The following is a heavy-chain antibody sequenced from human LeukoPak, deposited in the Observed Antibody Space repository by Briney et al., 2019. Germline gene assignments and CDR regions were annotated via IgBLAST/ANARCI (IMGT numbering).Heavy chain of an antibody. CDR3: ARDQLAIRGYFDY. CDR1: GFTFSSYA. D-gene: IGHD6-13*01. V-gene: IGHV3-30-3*01. CDR2: ISYDGSNK. J-gene: IGHJ4*02. Sequence: PGRSLRLSCAASGFTFSSYAMHWVRQAPGKGPEWVAVISYDGSNKYYADSVKGRFTISRDNSKNTLYLQMNSLRAEDTAVYYCARDQLAIRGYFDYWGQGTLVTVSS.